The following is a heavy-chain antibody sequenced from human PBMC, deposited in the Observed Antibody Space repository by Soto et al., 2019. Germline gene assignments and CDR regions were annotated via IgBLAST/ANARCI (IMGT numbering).Heavy chain of an antibody. CDR3: AREGFTYGDYVHGMDV. Sequence: ASVKVSCKASGYTFTSYGISWVRQAPGQGLEWMGWISAYNGNTNYAQKLQGRVTMTTDTSTSTAYMELRSLRSDDTAVYYCAREGFTYGDYVHGMDVWGQGTTVIVSS. CDR1: GYTFTSYG. D-gene: IGHD4-17*01. CDR2: ISAYNGNT. V-gene: IGHV1-18*01. J-gene: IGHJ6*02.